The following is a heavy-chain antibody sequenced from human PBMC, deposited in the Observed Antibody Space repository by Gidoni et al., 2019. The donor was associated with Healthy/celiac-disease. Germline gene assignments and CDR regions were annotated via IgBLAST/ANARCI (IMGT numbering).Heavy chain of an antibody. Sequence: QLQLQESGPGLVKPSETLSLTCTVSGGSISSSSYYWGWIRQPPGKGLEWIGSIYYSGSTYYNPSLKSRVTISVDTSKNQFSLKLSSVTAADTAVYYCARLRSAMIVVSWYFQHWGQGTLVTVSS. CDR3: ARLRSAMIVVSWYFQH. CDR2: IYYSGST. V-gene: IGHV4-39*01. CDR1: GGSISSSSYY. D-gene: IGHD3-22*01. J-gene: IGHJ1*01.